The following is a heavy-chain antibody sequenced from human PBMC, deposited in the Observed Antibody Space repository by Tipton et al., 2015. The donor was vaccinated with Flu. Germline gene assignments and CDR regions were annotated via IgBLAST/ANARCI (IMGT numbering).Heavy chain of an antibody. J-gene: IGHJ4*02. CDR1: GFTFRSYG. V-gene: IGHV3-74*03. D-gene: IGHD2-8*01. Sequence: SLRLSCAASGFTFRSYGFHWVRHGPGKALVWVAHINSDRSVITYADSVKGRFTISRDSSKNTLFLQMASLRAEDTAMYYCARYPPVMAAIGPGRPAGHLAARGQGTLVTVSS. CDR2: INSDRSVI. CDR3: ARYPPVMAAIGPGRPAGHLAA.